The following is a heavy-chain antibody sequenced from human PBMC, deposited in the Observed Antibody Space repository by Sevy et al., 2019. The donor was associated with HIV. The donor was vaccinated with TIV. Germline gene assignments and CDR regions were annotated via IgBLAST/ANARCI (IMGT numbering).Heavy chain of an antibody. D-gene: IGHD3-16*02. CDR2: LPYDGSKE. J-gene: IGHJ3*02. Sequence: GESLKISCAASGFRFSSYGMNWVRQAPDKGLEWVAFLPYDGSKEDYADSVKGRFTISRDNSKNTLYLQMSSLRAEDTAVYYCTKDMVTFGGIIANYSGGFDMWGQGTMVTVSS. V-gene: IGHV3-30*02. CDR3: TKDMVTFGGIIANYSGGFDM. CDR1: GFRFSSYG.